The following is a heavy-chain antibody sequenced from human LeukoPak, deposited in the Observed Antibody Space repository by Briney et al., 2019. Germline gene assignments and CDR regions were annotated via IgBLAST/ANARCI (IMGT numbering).Heavy chain of an antibody. J-gene: IGHJ3*02. CDR3: AKSNGYGLVDI. V-gene: IGHV4-4*07. CDR2: IYTSGST. D-gene: IGHD3-10*01. Sequence: SETLSLICSVSGDSISMHYWSWIRQPPGKGLEWIGRIYTSGSTNYNPSLKSRVTISVDTSRNQFSLKLTSVTAADTAVYYCAKSNGYGLVDIWGQGTMVTVSS. CDR1: GDSISMHY.